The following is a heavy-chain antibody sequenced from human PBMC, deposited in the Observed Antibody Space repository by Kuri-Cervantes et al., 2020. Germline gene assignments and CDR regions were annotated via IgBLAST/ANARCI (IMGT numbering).Heavy chain of an antibody. CDR3: AKDIMGFNTMVRVGLDY. J-gene: IGHJ4*02. D-gene: IGHD3-10*01. CDR2: ISWNSGSI. V-gene: IGHV3-9*01. Sequence: GGSLRLSCAASGFTFSSYWMHWVRQAPGKGLEWVSGISWNSGSIGYADSVKGRFTISRDNAKNSLYLQMNSLRAEDTALYYCAKDIMGFNTMVRVGLDYWGQGTLVTVSS. CDR1: GFTFSSYW.